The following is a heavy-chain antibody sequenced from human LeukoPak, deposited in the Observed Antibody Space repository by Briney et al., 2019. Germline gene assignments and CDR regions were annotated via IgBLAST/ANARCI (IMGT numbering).Heavy chain of an antibody. Sequence: GGSLRLSCAASGFTFSSYAMSWVRQAPGKGLEWVSAISGSGGSTYYADSVKGRFTISRDNSKNTLYLQMNSLRAEDTAVYYCAKDFAIEVLRYFDWFGKRGNWFDPWGQGTLVTVSS. CDR1: GFTFSSYA. J-gene: IGHJ5*02. V-gene: IGHV3-23*01. D-gene: IGHD3-9*01. CDR3: AKDFAIEVLRYFDWFGKRGNWFDP. CDR2: ISGSGGST.